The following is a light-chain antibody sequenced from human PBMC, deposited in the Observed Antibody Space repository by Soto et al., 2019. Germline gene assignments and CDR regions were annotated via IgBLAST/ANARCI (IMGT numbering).Light chain of an antibody. CDR1: QTVRNNY. Sequence: EIVLTQSPGTLSLSPGERATLSCRASQTVRNNYLAWYQQKPGQAPRLFIYGASSRATGIPDRFSGSGSGTDFTLTISRLEPEDFAVYYCQQYGSSPLTFGQGTRLEIK. CDR3: QQYGSSPLT. J-gene: IGKJ5*01. V-gene: IGKV3-20*01. CDR2: GAS.